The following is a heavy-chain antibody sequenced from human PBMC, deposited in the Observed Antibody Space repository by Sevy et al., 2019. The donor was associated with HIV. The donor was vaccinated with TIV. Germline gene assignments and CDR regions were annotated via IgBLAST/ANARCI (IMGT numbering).Heavy chain of an antibody. J-gene: IGHJ4*02. CDR1: GFTFSSYA. Sequence: GGSLRLSCAASGFTFSSYAMHWVRQAPGKGLEWVANIKQDGSVKYYVDSVKGRFTISRDNAKNSLYLQMNSLRAEDTAVYYCAREIAAAGSYWGQGTLVTASS. CDR2: IKQDGSVK. D-gene: IGHD6-13*01. CDR3: AREIAAAGSY. V-gene: IGHV3-7*01.